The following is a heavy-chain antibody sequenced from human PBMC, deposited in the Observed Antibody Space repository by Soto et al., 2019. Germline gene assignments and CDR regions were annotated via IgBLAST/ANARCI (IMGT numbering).Heavy chain of an antibody. CDR1: GFTFSSYG. CDR3: AKAFQLDSWNYYGMDV. J-gene: IGHJ6*02. CDR2: ISYDGSNK. V-gene: IGHV3-30*18. Sequence: HPGGSLRLSCAASGFTFSSYGMHWVRQAPGKGLEWVAVISYDGSNKYYADSVKGRFTISRDNSKNTLYLQMNSLRAEDTAVYYCAKAFQLDSWNYYGMDVWGQGTTVTVSS. D-gene: IGHD6-13*01.